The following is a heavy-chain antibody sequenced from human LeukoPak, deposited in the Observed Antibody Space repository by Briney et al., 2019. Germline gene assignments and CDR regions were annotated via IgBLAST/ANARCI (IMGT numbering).Heavy chain of an antibody. CDR1: GGSISSGGYY. V-gene: IGHV4-30-2*03. CDR3: ARHAQVLYPVKHGYYYYYMDV. CDR2: IYHSGST. Sequence: SQTLSLTCTVSGGSISSGGYYWSWIRQPPGKGLEWIGYIYHSGSTYCNPSLKSRVTISVDTSKNQFSLKLSSVTAADTAVYYCARHAQVLYPVKHGYYYYYMDVWGKGTTVTVSS. D-gene: IGHD1-1*01. J-gene: IGHJ6*03.